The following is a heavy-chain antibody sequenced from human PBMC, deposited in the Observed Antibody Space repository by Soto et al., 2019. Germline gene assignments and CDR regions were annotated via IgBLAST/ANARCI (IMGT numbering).Heavy chain of an antibody. V-gene: IGHV4-61*01. CDR1: CCSVSSGNYY. Sequence: LSLICTVPCCSVSSGNYYLSWILQPPGTGLGWIGHFYYSGSTNYSRSLKSRVTISLDTSNNQFSLKVTSVTAADTAVYYCAMSPVETYMIYWFDPWGQGTLVTVPS. CDR3: AMSPVETYMIYWFDP. CDR2: FYYSGST. D-gene: IGHD3-16*01. J-gene: IGHJ5*01.